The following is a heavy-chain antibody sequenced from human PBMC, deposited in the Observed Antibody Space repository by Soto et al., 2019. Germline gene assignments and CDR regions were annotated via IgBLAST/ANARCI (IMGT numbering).Heavy chain of an antibody. V-gene: IGHV1-69*13. CDR2: INAIFGTA. CDR3: AVFGVDTINDFGY. CDR1: GGTFSSYA. D-gene: IGHD3-3*01. J-gene: IGHJ4*02. Sequence: SVKVSRKASGGTFSSYAISSVRQAPGQGLEWMGGINAIFGTANYAQKFQGRVTINADETTSTAYMELSSLRCDDPVVSYCAVFGVDTINDFGYWGQGTLVTVSS.